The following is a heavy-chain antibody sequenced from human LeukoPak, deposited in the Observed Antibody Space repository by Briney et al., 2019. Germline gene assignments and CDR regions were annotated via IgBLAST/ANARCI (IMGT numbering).Heavy chain of an antibody. V-gene: IGHV3-21*01. Sequence: GGSLRLSCAASRFTFTNYAMNWVRQAPGKGLEWVSAISGDSRYIYYADSVRGRFTISRDNAENSLYLQMNSLRVEDTAVYYCARAPTVLVGYCSSSSCQADYWGQGTLVTVSS. CDR1: RFTFTNYA. CDR3: ARAPTVLVGYCSSSSCQADY. J-gene: IGHJ4*02. D-gene: IGHD2-2*01. CDR2: ISGDSRYI.